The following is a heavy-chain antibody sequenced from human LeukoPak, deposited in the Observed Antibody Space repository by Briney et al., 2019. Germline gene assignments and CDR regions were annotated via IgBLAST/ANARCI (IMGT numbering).Heavy chain of an antibody. CDR1: GFTFSDYY. D-gene: IGHD2-21*02. V-gene: IGHV3-11*01. J-gene: IGHJ3*02. CDR2: ISSSGSTI. CDR3: AKQLIVVVTAISPAAFDI. Sequence: PGGSLRLSCAASGFTFSDYYMSWIRQAPGKGLEWVSYISSSGSTIYYGDSVKGRSTISRDNAKNSLYLQMNSLRAEDTAVYYCAKQLIVVVTAISPAAFDIWGQGTMVTVSS.